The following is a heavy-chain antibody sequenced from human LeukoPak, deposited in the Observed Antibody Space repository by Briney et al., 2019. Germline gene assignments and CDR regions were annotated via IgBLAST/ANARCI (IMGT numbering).Heavy chain of an antibody. J-gene: IGHJ4*02. CDR2: ITSTSNYI. Sequence: GGSLRLSCAASGFTFSSYSMNWVRQTPGKGLERVSSITSTSNYIYYADSVEGRFTISRDNAKNSLYLQMNSLRVEDTAVYYCARGEDYYDSSGYYPLDYWGQGSLVTVSS. CDR1: GFTFSSYS. V-gene: IGHV3-21*01. D-gene: IGHD3-22*01. CDR3: ARGEDYYDSSGYYPLDY.